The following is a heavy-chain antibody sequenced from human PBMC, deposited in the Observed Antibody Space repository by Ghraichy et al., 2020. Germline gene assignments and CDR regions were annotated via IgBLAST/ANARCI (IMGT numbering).Heavy chain of an antibody. CDR3: ARGYYGSGSPLHFDY. J-gene: IGHJ4*02. D-gene: IGHD3-10*01. Sequence: SETLSLTCTVSGGSISTYYWTWIRQPPGRGLEWIGYFYYSGSTNYNPSLKSRVTISVDTSKNQFSLKLSSVTAADTAVYYCARGYYGSGSPLHFDYWGQGTLVTVSS. CDR2: FYYSGST. CDR1: GGSISTYY. V-gene: IGHV4-59*01.